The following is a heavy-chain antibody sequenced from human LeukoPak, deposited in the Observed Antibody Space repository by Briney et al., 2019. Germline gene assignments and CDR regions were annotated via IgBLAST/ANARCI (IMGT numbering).Heavy chain of an antibody. V-gene: IGHV4-59*08. D-gene: IGHD3-9*01. Sequence: SETQSLTCTVSGGSINNYYWSWIRQPPGKGLEWIGYIYYRGSTTYSPSLKSRVSISVDTSKNQFSLNLSFVTAADTAVYYCARQKTAPPIFEYYGMDIWGQGTTVTVSS. J-gene: IGHJ6*02. CDR3: ARQKTAPPIFEYYGMDI. CDR2: IYYRGST. CDR1: GGSINNYY.